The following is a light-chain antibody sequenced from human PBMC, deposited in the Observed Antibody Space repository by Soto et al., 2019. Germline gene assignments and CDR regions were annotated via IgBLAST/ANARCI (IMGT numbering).Light chain of an antibody. CDR2: AAS. V-gene: IGKV1-39*01. J-gene: IGKJ1*01. Sequence: DIQMTQSPSSLSASVGDRVTITCRASESISSYLNWYQQKPGKAPKLLIYAASSLHSGVPSNFSGSGSGTDFTLTISGLQLEDFATYYCQQSFTTPRPFGQGTKVDIK. CDR3: QQSFTTPRP. CDR1: ESISSY.